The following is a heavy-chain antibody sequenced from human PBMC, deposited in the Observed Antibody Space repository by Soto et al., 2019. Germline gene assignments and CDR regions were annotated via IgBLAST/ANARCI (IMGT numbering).Heavy chain of an antibody. V-gene: IGHV1-69*13. J-gene: IGHJ5*02. Sequence: GASVKVSCKASGGTFSSYAISWVRQAPGQGLEWMGGIIPIFGTANFAQKFQGRVTITADESTSTAYMELSSLRSEDTAVYYCARAPTNYDISGYLFDPWGQDTLVTVS. CDR2: IIPIFGTA. CDR3: ARAPTNYDISGYLFDP. D-gene: IGHD3-22*01. CDR1: GGTFSSYA.